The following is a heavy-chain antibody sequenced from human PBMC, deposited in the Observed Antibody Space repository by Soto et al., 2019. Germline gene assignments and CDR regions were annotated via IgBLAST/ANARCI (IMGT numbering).Heavy chain of an antibody. CDR2: IWYDGSNK. CDR3: ARDFSDSSGGSSWFDP. D-gene: IGHD3-22*01. V-gene: IGHV3-33*01. CDR1: GFTFSSYG. J-gene: IGHJ5*02. Sequence: PGGTLRLSCAASGFTFSSYGMHWFRQAPRTGLEWVAVIWYDGSNKYYADSVKGRFTISRDNSKNTLYLQMNSLRAEDTAVYYCARDFSDSSGGSSWFDPWGQGTLVTVSS.